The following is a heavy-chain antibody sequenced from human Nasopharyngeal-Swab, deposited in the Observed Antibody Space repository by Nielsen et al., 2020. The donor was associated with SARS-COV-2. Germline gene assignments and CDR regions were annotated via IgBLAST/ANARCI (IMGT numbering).Heavy chain of an antibody. J-gene: IGHJ4*02. CDR3: ARETVPIGHGSGSYFDY. Sequence: WVRQAPGQGLEWMGIINPSGGSTSYAQKFQGRVTMTRDTSTSTVYMELSSLRSEDTAVYYCARETVPIGHGSGSYFDYWGQGTLVTVSS. CDR2: INPSGGST. D-gene: IGHD3-10*01. V-gene: IGHV1-46*01.